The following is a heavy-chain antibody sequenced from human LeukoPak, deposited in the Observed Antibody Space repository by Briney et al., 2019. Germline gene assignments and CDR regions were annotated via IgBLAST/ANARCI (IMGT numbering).Heavy chain of an antibody. V-gene: IGHV3-23*01. CDR2: ISGSGGST. J-gene: IGHJ4*02. CDR3: AKDGVSGIAARFDY. D-gene: IGHD6-6*01. Sequence: GGSLRLSCAASGFTFSSYAMSCVRQAPGKGLEWVSGISGSGGSTYYADSVKGRFTISRDNSKNTLYLQMNSLRAEDTAVYYCAKDGVSGIAARFDYWGQGTLVTVSS. CDR1: GFTFSSYA.